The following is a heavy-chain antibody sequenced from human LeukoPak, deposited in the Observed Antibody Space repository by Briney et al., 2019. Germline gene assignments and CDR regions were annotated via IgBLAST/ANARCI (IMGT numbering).Heavy chain of an antibody. CDR3: ARGDYYSYYYYMDV. Sequence: SVKVPCKASGGTFSSYAISWVRQAPGQGLEWMGGIFPIFGTANYAQKFQGRVTITADKSTSTAYMELSSLRSEDTAVYCCARGDYYSYYYYMDVWGKGTTVTVSS. V-gene: IGHV1-69*06. CDR2: IFPIFGTA. CDR1: GGTFSSYA. D-gene: IGHD2-21*02. J-gene: IGHJ6*03.